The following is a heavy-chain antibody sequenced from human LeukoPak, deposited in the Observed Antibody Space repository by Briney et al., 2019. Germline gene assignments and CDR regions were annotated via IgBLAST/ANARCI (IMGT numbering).Heavy chain of an antibody. J-gene: IGHJ4*02. Sequence: SETLSLTCGVSGYSISRGYYWAWIRQPPGKGLEWIGTIYHTGSTYYTPSLGSRVTISVDTSKNEFSLHLNSVTAADTAVYYCARAGWILTSGIDYWGQGALVTVSS. D-gene: IGHD5-18*01. V-gene: IGHV4-38-2*01. CDR2: IYHTGST. CDR3: ARAGWILTSGIDY. CDR1: GYSISRGYY.